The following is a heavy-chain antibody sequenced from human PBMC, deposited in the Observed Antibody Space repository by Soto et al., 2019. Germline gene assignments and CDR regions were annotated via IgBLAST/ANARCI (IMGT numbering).Heavy chain of an antibody. Sequence: SVKVSCKASGYTFTSYYMHWVRQAPGQGPEWMGGIIPFSGTVTYTQRFQGRLTLTADEPTKTAYMELSSLRSEDTAVYYCARGSYDSYAGFFGMDVWGQGTKVTVSS. CDR1: GYTFTSYY. J-gene: IGHJ6*02. CDR3: ARGSYDSYAGFFGMDV. CDR2: IIPFSGTV. D-gene: IGHD3-10*01. V-gene: IGHV1-69*13.